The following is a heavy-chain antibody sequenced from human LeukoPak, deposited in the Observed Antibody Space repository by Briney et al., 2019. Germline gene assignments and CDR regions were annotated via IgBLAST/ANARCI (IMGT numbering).Heavy chain of an antibody. CDR2: ISGSGGST. V-gene: IGHV3-23*01. D-gene: IGHD3-16*02. J-gene: IGHJ4*02. Sequence: GGSLRLSCAASGFTFSSYAMSWVRQAPGKGLEWVSAISGSGGSTYYADSVKGRFTISRDNSKNTLYLQMNSLRAEDTAVYYCAEEEAYDYVWGSYRTYFDYWGQGTLVTVFS. CDR1: GFTFSSYA. CDR3: AEEEAYDYVWGSYRTYFDY.